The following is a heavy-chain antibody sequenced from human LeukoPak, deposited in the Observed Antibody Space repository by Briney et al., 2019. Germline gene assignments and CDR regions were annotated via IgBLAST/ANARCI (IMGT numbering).Heavy chain of an antibody. V-gene: IGHV1-46*01. CDR3: ARVRDSVVVTAGYAFDI. Sequence: ASVKVSCKASGYTFTSYGISWVRQAPGQGLEWMGIINPSGGSTSYAQKFQGRVTMTRDMSTSTVYMELSSLRSEDTAVYYCARVRDSVVVTAGYAFDIWGQGTMVSVSS. CDR2: INPSGGST. D-gene: IGHD2-21*02. CDR1: GYTFTSYG. J-gene: IGHJ3*02.